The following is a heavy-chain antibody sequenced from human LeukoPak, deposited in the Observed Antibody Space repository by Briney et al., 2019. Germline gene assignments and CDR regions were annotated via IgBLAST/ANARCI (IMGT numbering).Heavy chain of an antibody. CDR1: GYSISSGYY. J-gene: IGHJ6*03. V-gene: IGHV4-38-2*02. CDR2: IYHSGST. D-gene: IGHD6-19*01. CDR3: ARVDRSSGWYGDNYYYYYYMDV. Sequence: SETLSLTCTVSGYSISSGYYWGWIRQPPGKGLEWIGSIYHSGSTYYNPSLKSRVTISVDTSKNQFSLKLSSVTAADTAVYYCARVDRSSGWYGDNYYYYYYMDVWGKGTTVTVSS.